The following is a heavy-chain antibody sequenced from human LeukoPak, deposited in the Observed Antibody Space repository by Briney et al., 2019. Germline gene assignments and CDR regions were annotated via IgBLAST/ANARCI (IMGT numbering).Heavy chain of an antibody. CDR2: INSDGSST. CDR1: GFTFSNYW. J-gene: IGHJ6*02. V-gene: IGHV3-74*01. CDR3: ARDYGRSRDYGMDV. Sequence: GGSLRLSCAASGFTFSNYWMHWVRQAPGKGLVWVSRINSDGSSTTYADSVKGRFTISRDNAKNTLYLQMNSLRAEDTAVYYCARDYGRSRDYGMDVWGQGTAVTVSS. D-gene: IGHD3-10*01.